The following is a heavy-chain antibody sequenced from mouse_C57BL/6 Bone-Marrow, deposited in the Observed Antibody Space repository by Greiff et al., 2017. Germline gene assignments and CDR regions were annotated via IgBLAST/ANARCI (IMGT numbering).Heavy chain of an antibody. CDR3: ARARYYKFFAY. Sequence: VQLQQSGPELVKPGASVKISCKASGYTFTDYYMNWVKQSPGKSLEWIGDINPNNGGTSYNQKFKGKATLTVDKSSSTAYMELRSLTSEDSAVYYCARARYYKFFAYWGQGTLVTVSA. V-gene: IGHV1-26*01. D-gene: IGHD2-12*01. CDR2: INPNNGGT. J-gene: IGHJ3*01. CDR1: GYTFTDYY.